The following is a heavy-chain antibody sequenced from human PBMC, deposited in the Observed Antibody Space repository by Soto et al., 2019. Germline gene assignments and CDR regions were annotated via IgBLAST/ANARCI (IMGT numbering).Heavy chain of an antibody. J-gene: IGHJ5*02. CDR2: LSHSGSP. D-gene: IGHD2-8*01. CDR3: TRGVLA. V-gene: IGHV4-30-2*01. CDR1: GGSVSSGGYS. Sequence: QVQLQESGSRVVRPSQTLSVTCSVSGGSVSSGGYSWSWIRQPPGKGLEWIGFLSHSGSPDYNPSLRSRATISVDKSKNQISWDLSSVTAADTAGYYCTRGVLAWGPGTLVTVSS.